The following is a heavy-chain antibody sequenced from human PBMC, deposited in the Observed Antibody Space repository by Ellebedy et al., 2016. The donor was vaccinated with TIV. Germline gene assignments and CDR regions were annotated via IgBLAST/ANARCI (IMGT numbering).Heavy chain of an antibody. V-gene: IGHV4-4*07. CDR2: LYNTAGP. Sequence: SETLSLXXNVSGDGISSFYWSWVRQSAGKGLELIGRLYNTAGPSYNPSLKSRVTMSLDTSKNQFSLRLSSVTAADTAVYYCARYSGYYDSSGLFDNWGQGTLVTVSS. CDR3: ARYSGYYDSSGLFDN. CDR1: GDGISSFY. J-gene: IGHJ4*02. D-gene: IGHD3-22*01.